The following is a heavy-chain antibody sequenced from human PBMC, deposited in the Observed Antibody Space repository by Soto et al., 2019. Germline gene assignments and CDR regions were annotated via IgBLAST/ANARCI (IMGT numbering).Heavy chain of an antibody. Sequence: SGGSLRLSCAASGFTFSSYAMSWVRQAPGKGLEWVSAISGSGGSTYYADSVKGRFTISRDNSKNTLYLQMNSLRAEDTAVYYCAKTPQWLAVVAGFDYWGQGTLVTVSS. J-gene: IGHJ4*02. V-gene: IGHV3-23*01. CDR2: ISGSGGST. CDR3: AKTPQWLAVVAGFDY. CDR1: GFTFSSYA. D-gene: IGHD6-19*01.